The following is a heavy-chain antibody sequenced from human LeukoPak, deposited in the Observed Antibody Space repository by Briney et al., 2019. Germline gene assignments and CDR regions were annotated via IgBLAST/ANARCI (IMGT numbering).Heavy chain of an antibody. V-gene: IGHV3-48*02. CDR3: AKDLLKHGSGSFDY. CDR2: ISSSSTAI. CDR1: AFTFSTST. Sequence: GGSLRLSCAASAFTFSTSTMNWVRQAPGKGLEWVSYISSSSTAIYYADSVKGRFTISRDNAKKSLYLQLTSLRDEDTAVYYCAKDLLKHGSGSFDYWGQGTLVTVSS. J-gene: IGHJ4*02. D-gene: IGHD3-10*01.